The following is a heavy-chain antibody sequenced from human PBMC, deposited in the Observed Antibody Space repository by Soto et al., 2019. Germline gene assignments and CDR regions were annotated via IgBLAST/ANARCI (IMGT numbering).Heavy chain of an antibody. J-gene: IGHJ6*02. Sequence: SETLSLTCAVYGGSFSGYYWSWIRQPPGKGLEWIGEINHSGSTNYNPSLKSRVTISVDTSKNQFSLKLSSVTAADTAVYYCARLSLLGYCSSTSCYRVYGMDVWGQGTTVTVSS. CDR3: ARLSLLGYCSSTSCYRVYGMDV. D-gene: IGHD2-2*01. CDR1: GGSFSGYY. V-gene: IGHV4-34*01. CDR2: INHSGST.